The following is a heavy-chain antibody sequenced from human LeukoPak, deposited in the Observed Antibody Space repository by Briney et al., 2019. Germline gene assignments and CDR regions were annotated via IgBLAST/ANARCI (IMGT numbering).Heavy chain of an antibody. Sequence: ASETLSLTCAVYGGSFSGYYWSWIRQPPGKGLEWIGEINHSGSTNYNPSLKSRVTISVDTSKNQFSLKLSSVTAADTAVYYCARVEGNCSGGSCYSITHWGQGTLVTVSS. CDR2: INHSGST. CDR1: GGSFSGYY. V-gene: IGHV4-34*01. J-gene: IGHJ4*02. CDR3: ARVEGNCSGGSCYSITH. D-gene: IGHD2-15*01.